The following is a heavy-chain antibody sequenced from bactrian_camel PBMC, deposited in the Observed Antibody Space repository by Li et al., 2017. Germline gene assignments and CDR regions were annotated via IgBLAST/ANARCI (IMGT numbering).Heavy chain of an antibody. D-gene: IGHD2*01. CDR3: TACLVVAGTSPFARPIGG. J-gene: IGHJ4*01. V-gene: IGHV3-2*01. CDR1: HHYTRWT. Sequence: QVQLVESGGGSVQRGGSLRLSCVVSHHYTRWTVAWFRQAPGKEREAVASILPDLKNQFYADSVKSRFAISQDSAKNTVYLQMNNLQPNDSGMYYCTACLVVAGTSPFARPIGGWGQGTQVTVS. CDR2: ILPDLKNQ.